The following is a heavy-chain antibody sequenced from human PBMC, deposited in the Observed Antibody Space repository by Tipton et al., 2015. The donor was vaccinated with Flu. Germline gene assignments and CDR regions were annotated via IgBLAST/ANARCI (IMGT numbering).Heavy chain of an antibody. Sequence: TLSLTCTVSGGSISSGSYYWSWIRQPAGKGLEWIGRVYPSGSANYNPSLKSRVTISVDTSKNQFSLNLSSVTAADTAVYYCARDYLLGDLSFFDNWGQGTLVTVSS. D-gene: IGHD3-16*02. CDR1: GGSISSGSYY. V-gene: IGHV4-61*02. CDR2: VYPSGSA. J-gene: IGHJ4*02. CDR3: ARDYLLGDLSFFDN.